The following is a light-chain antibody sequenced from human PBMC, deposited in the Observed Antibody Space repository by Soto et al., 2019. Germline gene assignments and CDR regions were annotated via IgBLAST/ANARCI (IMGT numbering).Light chain of an antibody. CDR2: GAS. V-gene: IGKV3D-15*01. Sequence: EIVLTQSPCTLSLSPGERATLSCRASQSVTSNYLAWYHHKPGQAPSLLLFGASISDTGIPARFSGSVSGTEFTLTSSRLQSEDFAVYYCQQYNNWRTFGQGTKVDIK. CDR1: QSVTSN. J-gene: IGKJ1*01. CDR3: QQYNNWRT.